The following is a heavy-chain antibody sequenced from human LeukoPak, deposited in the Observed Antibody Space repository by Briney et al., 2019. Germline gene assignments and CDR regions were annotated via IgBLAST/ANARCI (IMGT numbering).Heavy chain of an antibody. D-gene: IGHD6-13*01. CDR3: AINKRGSSWYGQVGAFDI. CDR2: IISSSSYI. CDR1: GFTFSSYS. Sequence: PGGSLRLSCAASGFTFSSYSMNWVRQAPGKRLEWVSSIISSSSYIYYADSVKGRFTISRDNAKNSLYLQMNSLRAEDTAVYYCAINKRGSSWYGQVGAFDIWGQGPMVTVYS. J-gene: IGHJ3*02. V-gene: IGHV3-21*01.